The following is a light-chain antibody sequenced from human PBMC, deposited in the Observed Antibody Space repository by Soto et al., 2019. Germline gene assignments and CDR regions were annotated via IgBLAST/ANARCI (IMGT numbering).Light chain of an antibody. V-gene: IGLV1-47*01. CDR1: SSNIGSDF. Sequence: QSVLTQPPSASGTPGQKVTISCSGSSSNIGSDFVYWFQQLPGTAPILLIYRNNQRPSGVSDRFSGSKSGTSASLASSGLRSEDEADYYCVSWDGSLSGWVFGGGTQLTVL. CDR3: VSWDGSLSGWV. J-gene: IGLJ3*02. CDR2: RNN.